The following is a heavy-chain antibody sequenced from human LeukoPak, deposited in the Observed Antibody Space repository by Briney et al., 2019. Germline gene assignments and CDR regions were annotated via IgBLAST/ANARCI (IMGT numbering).Heavy chain of an antibody. CDR1: GGTSSSYT. D-gene: IGHD3-3*01. J-gene: IGHJ4*02. CDR3: GRSESDFFVDY. V-gene: IGHV1-69*02. CDR2: IIPVLRRT. Sequence: SVKVSCKASGGTSSSYTIVWVRQAPGQGLELMGRIIPVLRRTHYAQKFQDRVTLTADRITTTAYMKLRSLRSEDTAMYYCGRSESDFFVDYWGQGTLVTVSS.